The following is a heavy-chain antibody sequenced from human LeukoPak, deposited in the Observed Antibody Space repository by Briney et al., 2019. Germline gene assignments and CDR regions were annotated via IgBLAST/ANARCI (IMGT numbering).Heavy chain of an antibody. V-gene: IGHV3-30-3*01. CDR1: GFTFSSYA. CDR2: ISYDGSNK. J-gene: IGHJ4*02. Sequence: GGSLRLSCAASGFTFSSYAMHWVRQAPGKGLEWVAVISYDGSNKYYADSVKGRFTISRDNSKNTLYLQMNSLRAEDTAVYYCARQGWSYWGQETLVTVSS. D-gene: IGHD2-15*01. CDR3: ARQGWSY.